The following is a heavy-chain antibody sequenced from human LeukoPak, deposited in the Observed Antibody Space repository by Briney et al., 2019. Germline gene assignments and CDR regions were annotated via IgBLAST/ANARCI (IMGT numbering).Heavy chain of an antibody. CDR2: IYYSGST. D-gene: IGHD2-15*01. CDR1: GDSINNFY. CDR3: ARGVVAAPQTFDY. Sequence: NTSETLSLTCAVSGDSINNFYWSWIRQPPGKGLQWIGYIYYSGSTNYNPSLKSRVTMSVDTSKNQFSLKLTSVTAADTAVYYCARGVVAAPQTFDYWGQGNLVTVSS. J-gene: IGHJ4*02. V-gene: IGHV4-59*01.